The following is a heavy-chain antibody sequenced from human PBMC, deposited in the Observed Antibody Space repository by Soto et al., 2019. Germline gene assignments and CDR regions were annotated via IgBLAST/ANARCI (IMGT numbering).Heavy chain of an antibody. CDR1: GDSVSSNTAA. CDR2: TYYRSNWRH. J-gene: IGHJ4*02. CDR3: ARGVAGSGFDL. Sequence: SQTLSLTCAISGDSVSSNTAAWNWIRSSPSRGLEWLGRTYYRSNWRHDYAVSVKSRITVNPDASKNHFSLQLNSVAPDDTAVYYCARGVAGSGFDLWGQGTLVTSPQ. V-gene: IGHV6-1*01. D-gene: IGHD6-19*01.